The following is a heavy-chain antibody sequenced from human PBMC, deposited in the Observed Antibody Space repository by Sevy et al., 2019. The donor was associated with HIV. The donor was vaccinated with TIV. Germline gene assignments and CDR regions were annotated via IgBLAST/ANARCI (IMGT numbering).Heavy chain of an antibody. Sequence: ASVKVSCKASGGTFSSYAISWVRQAPGQGLEWMGGIIPIFGTANYAQKFQGRVTITADKSTSTAYMELSSLRSEDTAVYYCALRGVLWGDIFYYYYMDVWGKGTTVTVSS. J-gene: IGHJ6*03. D-gene: IGHD2-21*01. V-gene: IGHV1-69*06. CDR2: IIPIFGTA. CDR3: ALRGVLWGDIFYYYYMDV. CDR1: GGTFSSYA.